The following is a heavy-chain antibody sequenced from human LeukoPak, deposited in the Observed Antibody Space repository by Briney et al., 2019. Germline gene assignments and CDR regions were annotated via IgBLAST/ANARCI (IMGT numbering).Heavy chain of an antibody. J-gene: IGHJ3*02. CDR3: ATVDRWNFRPFDI. Sequence: VASVKVSCKASGYTFTNYDINWVRQATGQGLEWMGYMKPNSGNTGYAQKFQGRVTMTRDTSISTAYLELNSLTSEDTAVYYCATVDRWNFRPFDIWGQGTMVTVSS. CDR1: GYTFTNYD. V-gene: IGHV1-8*01. CDR2: MKPNSGNT. D-gene: IGHD1-7*01.